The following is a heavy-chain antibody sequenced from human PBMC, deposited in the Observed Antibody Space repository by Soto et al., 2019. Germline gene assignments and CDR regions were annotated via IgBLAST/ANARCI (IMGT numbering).Heavy chain of an antibody. V-gene: IGHV1-69*13. CDR2: IIPIFGTT. CDR1: GGTFSSND. CDR3: GSVGYCSSTNCLFYYYHYGMDV. J-gene: IGHJ6*02. Sequence: GASVKVSCKASGGTFSSNDISWVRQAPGRGLEWMGGIIPIFGTTNYAQNFRARVTITADESTSTAYMELGSLTSEDTAVYYCGSVGYCSSTNCLFYYYHYGMDVWGQGTTVTVSS. D-gene: IGHD2-2*03.